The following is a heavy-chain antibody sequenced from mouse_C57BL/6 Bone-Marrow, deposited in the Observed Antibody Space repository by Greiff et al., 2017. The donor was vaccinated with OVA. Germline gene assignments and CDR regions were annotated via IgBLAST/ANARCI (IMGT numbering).Heavy chain of an antibody. J-gene: IGHJ3*01. CDR1: GYTFTSYW. CDR2: IDPSDSYT. CDR3: ASVRGAY. Sequence: VKLQQSGAELVKPGASVKLSCKASGYTFTSYWMQWVKQRPGQGLEWIGEIDPSDSYTNYNQKFKGKATLTVDTSSSTAYMQLSSLTSEDSAVYYCASVRGAYWGQGTLVTVSA. D-gene: IGHD3-3*01. V-gene: IGHV1-50*01.